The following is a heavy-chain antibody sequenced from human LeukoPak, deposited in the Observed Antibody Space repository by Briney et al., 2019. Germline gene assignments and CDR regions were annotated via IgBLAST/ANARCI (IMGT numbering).Heavy chain of an antibody. CDR1: GFTFSSYR. J-gene: IGHJ4*02. CDR2: ISGSSSYI. D-gene: IGHD3-3*01. CDR3: ARVLLRFLEWDYGIDY. V-gene: IGHV3-21*01. Sequence: GGSLRLSCAASGFTFSSYRMNWVRQAPGKGLEWVSTISGSSSYIYYADSVKGRFTISRDNAKNSLYLQMNSLRAEDTAVYYCARVLLRFLEWDYGIDYWGQGTLVTVSS.